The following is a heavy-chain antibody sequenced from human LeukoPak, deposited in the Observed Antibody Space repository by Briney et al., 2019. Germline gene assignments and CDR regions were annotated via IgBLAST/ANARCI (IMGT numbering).Heavy chain of an antibody. CDR2: IIPIFGTA. CDR1: GGTFSSYA. Sequence: GASVKVSCKASGGTFSSYAISWVRQAPGQGLEWMGGIIPIFGTANYAQRFQGRVTITADESTSTAYMELSSLRSEDTAVYYCAREGRFGDLDYWGQGTLVTVSS. CDR3: AREGRFGDLDY. J-gene: IGHJ4*02. V-gene: IGHV1-69*13. D-gene: IGHD3-10*01.